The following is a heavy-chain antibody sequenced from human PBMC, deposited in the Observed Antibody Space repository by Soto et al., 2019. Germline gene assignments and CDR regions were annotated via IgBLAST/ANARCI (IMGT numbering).Heavy chain of an antibody. J-gene: IGHJ6*02. CDR1: GGSISSSSYY. CDR2: IYYSGST. Sequence: SETLSLTCTVSGGSISSSSYYWGWIRQPPGKGLEWIGSIYYSGSTYYNPSLASRVTISVDTSKKQFSLTLASVTAADAAVYFCARRQRGITMTRATYAMDVWGQGTTVTVSS. D-gene: IGHD3-22*01. V-gene: IGHV4-39*07. CDR3: ARRQRGITMTRATYAMDV.